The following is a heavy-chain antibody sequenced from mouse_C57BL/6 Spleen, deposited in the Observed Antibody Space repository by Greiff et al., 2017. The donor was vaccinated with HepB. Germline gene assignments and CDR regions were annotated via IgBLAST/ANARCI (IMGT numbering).Heavy chain of an antibody. CDR2: IYPGDGDT. CDR3: ASHDYDYDGGYAMDY. D-gene: IGHD2-4*01. CDR1: GYAFSSSW. V-gene: IGHV1-82*01. J-gene: IGHJ4*01. Sequence: VQLQQSGPELVKPGASVKISCKASGYAFSSSWMNWVKQRPGKGLEWIGRIYPGDGDTNYNGKFKGKATLTEDKSSSTAYMQLSSLTSEDSAVYFCASHDYDYDGGYAMDYWGQGTTVTVSS.